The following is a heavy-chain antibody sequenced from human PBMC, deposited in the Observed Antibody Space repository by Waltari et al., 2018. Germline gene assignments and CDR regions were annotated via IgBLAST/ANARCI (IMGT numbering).Heavy chain of an antibody. CDR2: IAHSGST. D-gene: IGHD3-10*01. Sequence: QVPLQESGPGLAKPSETLSLTCAVLGYSLTSGSYWCWLRQPPGQGLEWMGSIAHSGSTYYNPSLKSRVTISVDTSKNQFSRKLSSVTAADTAVYYCARGSDPVYYFDYWGQGTLVTVSS. CDR3: ARGSDPVYYFDY. J-gene: IGHJ4*02. CDR1: GYSLTSGSY. V-gene: IGHV4-38-2*01.